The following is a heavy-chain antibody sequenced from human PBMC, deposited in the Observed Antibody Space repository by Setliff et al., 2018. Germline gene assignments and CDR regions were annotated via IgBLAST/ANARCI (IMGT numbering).Heavy chain of an antibody. CDR1: GFTFKSYA. V-gene: IGHV3-23*03. CDR3: ARASLGKFGSAVEYFHH. Sequence: GGSLRLSCATSGFTFKSYAMIWVRQTPGKGLEWVSLIYSDNMTTSYADSVKGRFTISRDNAKNTLYLQMNSLRADDTAVYYCARASLGKFGSAVEYFHHWGQGTRVTVSS. D-gene: IGHD2-15*01. CDR2: IYSDNMTT. J-gene: IGHJ1*01.